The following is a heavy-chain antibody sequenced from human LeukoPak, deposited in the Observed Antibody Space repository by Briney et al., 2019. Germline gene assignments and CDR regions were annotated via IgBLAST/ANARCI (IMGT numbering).Heavy chain of an antibody. J-gene: IGHJ6*03. V-gene: IGHV4-39*01. CDR2: IYYSGST. CDR3: ARLGYCSSTSCYAYYYMDV. Sequence: SETLSLTCTVSGGSISTNNYYWGWIRQPPGKGLEWIGSIYYSGSTYYNPSLKSRVTISVDTSKNQFSLKLSSVTAADTAVYYCARLGYCSSTSCYAYYYMDVWGKGTTVTISS. CDR1: GGSISTNNYY. D-gene: IGHD2-2*01.